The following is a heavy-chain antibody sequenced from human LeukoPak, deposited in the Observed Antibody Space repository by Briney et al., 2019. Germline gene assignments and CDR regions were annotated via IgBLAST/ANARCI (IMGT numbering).Heavy chain of an antibody. J-gene: IGHJ5*02. D-gene: IGHD5-18*01. V-gene: IGHV3-23*01. CDR2: ISGSGGST. Sequence: GGSLRLSCAASGFTFSSSAMNWVRQAPGKRLEWVSAISGSGGSTYYADSVKGRFTISRDNSKNTLYLQMNSLRAEDTAVYYCAKGAWIQPMNWFDPWGQGTLVTVSS. CDR3: AKGAWIQPMNWFDP. CDR1: GFTFSSSA.